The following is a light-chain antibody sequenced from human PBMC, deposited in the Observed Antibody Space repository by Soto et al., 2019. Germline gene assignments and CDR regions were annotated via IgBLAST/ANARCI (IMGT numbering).Light chain of an antibody. CDR1: SSDAGAYNY. Sequence: QSALTQPRSVSGSPGQSVTISCTGTSSDAGAYNYVSWYQQPPGRAPKLMIYDVSQRPSGVPDRFSGSKSGNTASLTISGLLAEDEADYYCCSYAGNYIYVFGTGTKLTVL. CDR2: DVS. CDR3: CSYAGNYIYV. V-gene: IGLV2-11*01. J-gene: IGLJ1*01.